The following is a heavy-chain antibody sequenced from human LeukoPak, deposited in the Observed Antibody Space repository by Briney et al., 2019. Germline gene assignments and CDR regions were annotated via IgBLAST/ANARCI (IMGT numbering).Heavy chain of an antibody. CDR2: IKQDGNGE. V-gene: IGHV3-7*01. CDR1: GFTFNTYW. J-gene: IGHJ4*02. D-gene: IGHD6-6*01. CDR3: AVSSSSSGAGGI. Sequence: QPGGSLRLSCAASGFTFNTYWMAWVRQAPGKGLEWVANIKQDGNGEFYVDSVKGRFTISRDNAKNSLYLQMNSLRVEDTALYYCAVSSSSSGAGGIWGQGTLVTVSS.